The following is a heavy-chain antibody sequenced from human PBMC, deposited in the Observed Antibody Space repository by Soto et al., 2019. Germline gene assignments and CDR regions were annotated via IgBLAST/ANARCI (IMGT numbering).Heavy chain of an antibody. Sequence: EVPLVESGEGLVQPGGSLRLSCAASGFTFSCYNIHWIRQAPGKGLEFVSGISRSGDRTYYADSVKGRFTITRDNSKNTVWLQMGSLRAEDMAVYYCARASGSSGQWYYVDLWGRGAVVSVSS. D-gene: IGHD3-22*01. CDR3: ARASGSSGQWYYVDL. V-gene: IGHV3-64*02. CDR1: GFTFSCYN. CDR2: ISRSGDRT. J-gene: IGHJ4*02.